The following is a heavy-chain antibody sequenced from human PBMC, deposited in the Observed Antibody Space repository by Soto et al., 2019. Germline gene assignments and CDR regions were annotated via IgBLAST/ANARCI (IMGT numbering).Heavy chain of an antibody. CDR1: CGSIRKGGLY. Sequence: TPSLTPPFSCGSIRKGGLYWNWGRPHPGKGLEWIGYIHYSGSTWYNPSLESRVTISVDTSKDQFSLKLRSVTAADTAVYYCARVRGSGSYAAYYFDSWGQGTLVTVSS. V-gene: IGHV4-31*02. J-gene: IGHJ4*01. CDR3: ARVRGSGSYAAYYFDS. CDR2: IHYSGST. D-gene: IGHD3-10*01.